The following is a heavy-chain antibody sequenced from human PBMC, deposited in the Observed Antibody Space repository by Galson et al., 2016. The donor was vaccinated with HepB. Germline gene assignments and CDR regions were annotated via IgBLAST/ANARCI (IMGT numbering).Heavy chain of an antibody. V-gene: IGHV3-23*01. D-gene: IGHD1-1*01. CDR2: ISGSGGRT. CDR3: ASKVGPGFGD. J-gene: IGHJ4*02. Sequence: SLRLSCAASGFTFSSSAMSWVRQAPGKGLEWVSGISGSGGRTSYAEAVKGRFTISRDNSKNTLYLQMNSLRAEDTAVYYCASKVGPGFGDWGQGTLVTVSS. CDR1: GFTFSSSA.